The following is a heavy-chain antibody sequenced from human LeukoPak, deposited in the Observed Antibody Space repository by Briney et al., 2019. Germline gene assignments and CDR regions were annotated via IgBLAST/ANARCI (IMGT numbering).Heavy chain of an antibody. CDR2: ISYDGSNK. J-gene: IGHJ4*02. CDR3: AREGIVVVPAAIDY. CDR1: GFTFSSYG. Sequence: GGSLRLSCAASGFTFSSYGMHWVRQAPGKGLEWVAVISYDGSNKYYADSVKGRFTISRDNSKNTLYLQMNSLRAEDTAVYYCAREGIVVVPAAIDYWGQGTLVTVSS. D-gene: IGHD2-2*01. V-gene: IGHV3-30*03.